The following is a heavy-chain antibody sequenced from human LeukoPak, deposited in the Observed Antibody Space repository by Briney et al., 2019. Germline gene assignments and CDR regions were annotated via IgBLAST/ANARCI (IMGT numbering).Heavy chain of an antibody. V-gene: IGHV3-33*01. Sequence: GRSLRLSCAASGFSLTSHGMHWVRQAPGKGLEWVALIFYDGTTKYYAGSVKGRFTISRDSSKNTLYLQMNSLRAEDTAVYYCARSGAAATLDYFDYWGQGTLVAVSS. CDR2: IFYDGTTK. D-gene: IGHD6-13*01. CDR3: ARSGAAATLDYFDY. J-gene: IGHJ4*02. CDR1: GFSLTSHG.